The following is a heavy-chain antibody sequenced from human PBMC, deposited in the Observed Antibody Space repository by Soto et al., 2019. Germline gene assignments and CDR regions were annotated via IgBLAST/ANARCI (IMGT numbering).Heavy chain of an antibody. D-gene: IGHD3-3*01. V-gene: IGHV3-49*03. CDR3: TKYTHVSRYSYFGMDV. Sequence: LRLSCTGSGFTFGDYAMSWSRQAPGKGLEWVGVIRSKAYGGTTDYAASVKGRFTILRDDSKSIAYLQMSSLQTEDTGVYYCTKYTHVSRYSYFGMDVWGHGTTVTV. CDR1: GFTFGDYA. J-gene: IGHJ6*02. CDR2: IRSKAYGGTT.